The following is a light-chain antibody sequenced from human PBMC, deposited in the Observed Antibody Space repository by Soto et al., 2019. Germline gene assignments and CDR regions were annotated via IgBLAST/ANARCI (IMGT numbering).Light chain of an antibody. J-gene: IGKJ2*01. CDR3: QQRSNSYT. CDR2: DAP. CDR1: QSVSSY. V-gene: IGKV3-11*01. Sequence: EIVLTQSPATLSLSPGERATLSCRASQSVSSYLAWYQQKPGQAPRLLIYDAPNRATGIPARFSGSGSGTDFTLTISSLEPEDFAVYYCQQRSNSYTFGQGTKLEIK.